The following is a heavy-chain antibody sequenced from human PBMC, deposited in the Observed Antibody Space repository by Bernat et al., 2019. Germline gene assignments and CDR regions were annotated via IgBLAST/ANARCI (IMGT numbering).Heavy chain of an antibody. CDR2: ISYDGSNK. D-gene: IGHD2/OR15-2a*01. CDR1: GFTFSSYA. CDR3: ARVYGSMGHATGYMDV. Sequence: QVQLVESGGGVVQPGRSLRLSCAASGFTFSSYAMHWVRQAPGKGLEWVAVISYDGSNKYYADSVKGRFTISRDNSKNTLYLQMNSLRAEETAGYYCARVYGSMGHATGYMDVWGKGTTVTVSS. V-gene: IGHV3-30-3*01. J-gene: IGHJ6*03.